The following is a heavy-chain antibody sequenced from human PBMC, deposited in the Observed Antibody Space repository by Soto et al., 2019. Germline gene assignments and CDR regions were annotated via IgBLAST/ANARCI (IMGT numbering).Heavy chain of an antibody. CDR2: IYHSGST. Sequence: PSETLSLTCAVSGGSISSGGYSWSWIRQPPGKGLEWIGYIYHSGSTYYNPSLKSRVTISVDRSKNQFSLKLSSVTAADTAVYYCARGRVVPAASNWFDPWGQGTLVTVSS. V-gene: IGHV4-30-2*01. CDR1: GGSISSGGYS. D-gene: IGHD2-2*01. J-gene: IGHJ5*02. CDR3: ARGRVVPAASNWFDP.